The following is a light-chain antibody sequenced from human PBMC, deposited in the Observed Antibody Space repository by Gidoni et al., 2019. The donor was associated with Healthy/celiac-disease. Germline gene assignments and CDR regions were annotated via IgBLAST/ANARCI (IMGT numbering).Light chain of an antibody. CDR3: QQYNNWPRLT. CDR2: GAS. CDR1: QSVSSN. V-gene: IGKV3-15*01. Sequence: EIVMTPSPATLSVSPGERATLSCRASQSVSSNLAWYQQKPGQAPSLLIYGASTRATGIPARFSGSGPGTEFTLTISSLQSEDFAVYYCQQYNNWPRLTFGGGTKVEIK. J-gene: IGKJ4*01.